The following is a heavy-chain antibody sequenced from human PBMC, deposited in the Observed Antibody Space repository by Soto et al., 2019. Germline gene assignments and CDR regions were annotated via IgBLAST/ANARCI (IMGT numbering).Heavy chain of an antibody. CDR3: ARDPKTSGGQHWAFNYFDS. V-gene: IGHV3-30-3*01. J-gene: IGHJ4*02. D-gene: IGHD7-27*01. CDR2: ISYDGTNK. CDR1: GFSFSISP. Sequence: QVQLVESGGGVVQPGRSLRLSCAASGFSFSISPMHWVRQAPGKGPEWVALISYDGTNKFYAVSVKGRFTISRVNSKSTLYLQVDSLRPEDAAVYYCARDPKTSGGQHWAFNYFDSWGQGTLVTVSS.